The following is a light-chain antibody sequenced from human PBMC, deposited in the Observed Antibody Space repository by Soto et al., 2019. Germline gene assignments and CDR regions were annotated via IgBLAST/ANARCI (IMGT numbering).Light chain of an antibody. CDR3: QSYDSSLSGWV. CDR1: SSNIGAGYD. V-gene: IGLV1-40*01. CDR2: GNS. J-gene: IGLJ3*02. Sequence: QSALTQPPSVSGAPGQRVTISCTGSSSNIGAGYDVHWYQQLPGTAPKLLIYGNSNRPSGVPDRFSGSKSGTSASLAITGLLAEDDADYYCQSYDSSLSGWVFGGGTKVTVL.